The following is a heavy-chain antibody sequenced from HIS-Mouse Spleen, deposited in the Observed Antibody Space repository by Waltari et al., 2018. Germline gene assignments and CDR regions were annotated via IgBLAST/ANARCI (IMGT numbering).Heavy chain of an antibody. CDR2: ISYDGSNK. J-gene: IGHJ4*02. CDR3: AKDKHHAFDY. V-gene: IGHV3-30*18. Sequence: QVQLVESGGGVVQPGRSLRLSCAASGFTLSSYGMHWVRQAPGKGLEWVAVISYDGSNKYYADSVKGRFTISRDNSNNTLYLQMNSLRAEDTAVYYCAKDKHHAFDYWGQGTLVTVSP. CDR1: GFTLSSYG.